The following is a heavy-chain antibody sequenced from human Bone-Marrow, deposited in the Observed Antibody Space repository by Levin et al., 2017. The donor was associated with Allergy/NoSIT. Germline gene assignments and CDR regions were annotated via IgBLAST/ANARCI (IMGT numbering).Heavy chain of an antibody. CDR3: ARNLYDISGFGYFQH. J-gene: IGHJ1*01. CDR2: ISYSGST. V-gene: IGHV4-31*03. Sequence: SETLSLTCTVSGGSISSGGYYWSWIRQYPGKGLEWIGYISYSGSTYYNPSLKSRVTISVDTSKNQFSLRLSSVTAADTAVYYCARNLYDISGFGYFQHWGQGTVVTVSS. CDR1: GGSISSGGYY. D-gene: IGHD3-22*01.